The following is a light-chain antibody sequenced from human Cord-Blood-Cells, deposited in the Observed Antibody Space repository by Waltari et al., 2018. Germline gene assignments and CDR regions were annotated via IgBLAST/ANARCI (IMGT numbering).Light chain of an antibody. Sequence: QSALTQHASVSGSPGQSITISCTGTSSDVGGYNYVSWSQQHPGKAPKLMLYDVSKRPSGVSNRFSGSKSGNTASLTISGLQAEDEADYYCSSYTSSSTLVFGGGTKLTVL. V-gene: IGLV2-14*01. CDR2: DVS. CDR3: SSYTSSSTLV. CDR1: SSDVGGYNY. J-gene: IGLJ2*01.